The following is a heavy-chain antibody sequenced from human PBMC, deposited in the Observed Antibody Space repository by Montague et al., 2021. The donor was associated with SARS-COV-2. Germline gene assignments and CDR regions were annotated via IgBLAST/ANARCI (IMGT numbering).Heavy chain of an antibody. J-gene: IGHJ6*02. CDR2: IYYSGST. CDR3: ARLLRSCTNGVCRTYHYYAMDV. Sequence: SETLSLTCSVSGGSISGYYWSWLRQPPGKGLEWIGDIYYSGSTKYNPSLKSRVTISVDRSKSQFSLNLNSVTAADTAVYFCARLLRSCTNGVCRTYHYYAMDVWGQGSTVTVSS. D-gene: IGHD2-8*01. V-gene: IGHV4-59*01. CDR1: GGSISGYY.